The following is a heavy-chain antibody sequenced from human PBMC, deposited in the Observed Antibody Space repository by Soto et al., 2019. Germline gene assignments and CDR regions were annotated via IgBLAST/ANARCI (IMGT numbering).Heavy chain of an antibody. J-gene: IGHJ3*02. CDR3: ARGYMIVLVLDAFDI. V-gene: IGHV4-30-2*01. D-gene: IGHD3-22*01. Sequence: SETLSLTCAVSGGSISSGGYSWSWIRQPPGKGLEWIGYIYHSGSTYYNPSLKSRVTISVDRSKNQFSLKLSSVTAADTAVYYCARGYMIVLVLDAFDIWGQGTMVTV. CDR2: IYHSGST. CDR1: GGSISSGGYS.